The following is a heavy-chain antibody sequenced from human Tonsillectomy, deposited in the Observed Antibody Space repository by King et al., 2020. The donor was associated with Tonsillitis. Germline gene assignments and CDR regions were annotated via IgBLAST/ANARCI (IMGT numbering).Heavy chain of an antibody. CDR2: LSGSGGST. V-gene: IGHV3-23*04. Sequence: VQLVESGGGLVQPGESLRLSCAASGFTFSSYAMSWVRQAPGKGLEWVSGLSGSGGSTYYADSVKGRFTISRDNSQNTLFLQMNGLRAEDTAVYYCARDRRSDGYGDYRRGAFDIWGQGTMVTVSS. D-gene: IGHD4-17*01. CDR1: GFTFSSYA. J-gene: IGHJ3*02. CDR3: ARDRRSDGYGDYRRGAFDI.